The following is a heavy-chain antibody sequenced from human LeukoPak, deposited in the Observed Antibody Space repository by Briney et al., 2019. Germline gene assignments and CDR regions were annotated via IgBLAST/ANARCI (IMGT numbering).Heavy chain of an antibody. Sequence: PGGSLRLSCAASGFTFSSYWMSWVRQAPGKGLEWVSYISSSSSTIYYADSVKGRFTISRDNAKNSLYLQMNSLRAEDTAVYYCARHLTMIVVDHLDYWGQGTLVTVSS. V-gene: IGHV3-48*01. D-gene: IGHD3-22*01. CDR3: ARHLTMIVVDHLDY. CDR1: GFTFSSYW. CDR2: ISSSSSTI. J-gene: IGHJ4*02.